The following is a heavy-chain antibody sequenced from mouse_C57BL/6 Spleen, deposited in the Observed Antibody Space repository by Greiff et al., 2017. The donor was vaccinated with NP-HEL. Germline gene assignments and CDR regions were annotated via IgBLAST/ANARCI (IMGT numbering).Heavy chain of an antibody. CDR3: ARVFITTVVASFDY. CDR1: GYTFTDYY. Sequence: EVQLQQSGPVLVKPGASVKMSCKASGYTFTDYYMNWVKQSHGKSLEWIGVINPYNGGTSYNQKFKGKATLTVDKSSSTAYMELNSLTSEDSAVYYCARVFITTVVASFDYWGQGTTLTVSS. V-gene: IGHV1-19*01. D-gene: IGHD1-1*01. CDR2: INPYNGGT. J-gene: IGHJ2*01.